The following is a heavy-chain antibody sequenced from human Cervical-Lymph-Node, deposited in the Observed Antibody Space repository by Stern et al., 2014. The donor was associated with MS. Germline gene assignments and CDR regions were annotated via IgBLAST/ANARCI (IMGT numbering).Heavy chain of an antibody. CDR2: KWSDATNK. CDR1: GFTFSTYG. V-gene: IGHV3-33*01. D-gene: IGHD2-2*01. J-gene: IGHJ3*02. CDR3: AREAPVEPAASDAFDI. Sequence: VQLVESGGGVVQPGRSLRLSCVASGFTFSTYGMHWVRQAPGKGLEWVSVKWSDATNKYYGDYVRCRFTIARDNSKNTLYLEMSSLRVEDTAVYFCAREAPVEPAASDAFDIWGQGTMVAVSS.